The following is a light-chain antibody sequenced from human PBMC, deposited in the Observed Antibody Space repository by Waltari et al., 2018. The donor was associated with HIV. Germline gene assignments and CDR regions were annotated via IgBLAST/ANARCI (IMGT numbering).Light chain of an antibody. Sequence: SVLTQPPSASGTPGPRVTISCSGSTSNLGSNDVFWYQHLPGAAPKLLIHRNNEWHPGVPVRFSGSTSGTSASLAISGLRSEDEADYYCVAWDDSLRGVVFGGGTKVAAL. CDR2: RNN. CDR3: VAWDDSLRGVV. V-gene: IGLV1-47*01. CDR1: TSNLGSND. J-gene: IGLJ2*01.